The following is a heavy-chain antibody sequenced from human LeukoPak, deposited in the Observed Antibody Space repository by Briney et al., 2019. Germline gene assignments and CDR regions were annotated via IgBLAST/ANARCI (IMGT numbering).Heavy chain of an antibody. D-gene: IGHD3-3*01. CDR2: IYYSGST. V-gene: IGHV4-59*08. Sequence: PSETLSLTCTVSGGSISSYYWSWIRQPPGKGLEWIGYIYYSGSTYYNPSLKSRVTISVDTSKNQFSLKLSSVTAADTAVYYCARQPRITIFGGPLHFAPWGQGTLVTVSS. CDR3: ARQPRITIFGGPLHFAP. CDR1: GGSISSYY. J-gene: IGHJ5*02.